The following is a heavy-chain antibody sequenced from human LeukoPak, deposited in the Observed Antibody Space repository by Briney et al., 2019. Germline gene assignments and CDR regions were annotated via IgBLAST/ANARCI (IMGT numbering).Heavy chain of an antibody. CDR3: ASLALVGATPFSDY. V-gene: IGHV4-39*01. Sequence: PSETLSLTCTVSGGSISSSSYYWGWIRQPPRKGLEWIGSIYYSGSTYYNPSLKSRVTISVDTSKNQFSLKLSSVTAADTAVYYCASLALVGATPFSDYWGQGTLVTVSS. J-gene: IGHJ4*02. CDR1: GGSISSSSYY. D-gene: IGHD1-26*01. CDR2: IYYSGST.